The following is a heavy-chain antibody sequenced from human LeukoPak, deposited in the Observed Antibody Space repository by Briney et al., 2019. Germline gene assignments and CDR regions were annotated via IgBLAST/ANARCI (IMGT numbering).Heavy chain of an antibody. CDR1: GGTFSSYA. CDR2: IIPIFGTA. J-gene: IGHJ5*02. Sequence: SVTVSCKASGGTFSSYAISWVRQAPGQGLEWMGGIIPIFGTANYAQKFQGRVTITADESTRTAYMELSSLRSEDTAVYYCARDTRHRYCSSTSCYRGWLDPWGQGTLVTVSS. CDR3: ARDTRHRYCSSTSCYRGWLDP. D-gene: IGHD2-2*01. V-gene: IGHV1-69*13.